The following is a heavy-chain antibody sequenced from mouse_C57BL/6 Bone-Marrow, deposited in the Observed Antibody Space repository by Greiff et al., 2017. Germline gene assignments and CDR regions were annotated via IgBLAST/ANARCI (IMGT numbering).Heavy chain of an antibody. CDR3: TRFEYYGSTYEFAY. Sequence: QVQLQQPGAELVKPGASVKLSCKASGYTFTTYWMQWLKQRPGQGLEWIGEIDPSDSYTNYNQKFKGQATLTVDTSSSTAYMQLRSLTSEDSAVYYCTRFEYYGSTYEFAYWGQGTLVTVSA. CDR2: IDPSDSYT. CDR1: GYTFTTYW. D-gene: IGHD1-1*01. J-gene: IGHJ3*01. V-gene: IGHV1-50*01.